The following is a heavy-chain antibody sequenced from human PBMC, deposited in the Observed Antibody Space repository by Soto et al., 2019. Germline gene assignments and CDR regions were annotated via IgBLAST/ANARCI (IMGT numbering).Heavy chain of an antibody. V-gene: IGHV1-18*01. Sequence: WASVKVSCKASGYTFTSYGISWVRQAPGQGLEWMGWISAYNDNTNYAQKLQGRVTMTTDTSTSTAYMELRSLRSDDTAVYYCARYCSSTSCSAVGYYYGMDVWGQGTTVTVSS. CDR3: ARYCSSTSCSAVGYYYGMDV. J-gene: IGHJ6*02. D-gene: IGHD2-2*01. CDR1: GYTFTSYG. CDR2: ISAYNDNT.